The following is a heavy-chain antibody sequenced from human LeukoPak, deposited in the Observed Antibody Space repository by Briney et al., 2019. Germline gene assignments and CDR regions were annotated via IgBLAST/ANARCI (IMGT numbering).Heavy chain of an antibody. CDR1: GFTFSSYS. CDR2: ISSSSSTI. CDR3: ARGDFWSGFLFDY. Sequence: GGSLRLSCAASGFTFSSYSMNWVRQAPGKGLEWVSYISSSSSTIYYADSVKGRFTISRDNAKNSLYLQMNSLRAEDTAVYYCARGDFWSGFLFDYWGQGTLVTVSS. D-gene: IGHD3-3*01. V-gene: IGHV3-48*01. J-gene: IGHJ4*02.